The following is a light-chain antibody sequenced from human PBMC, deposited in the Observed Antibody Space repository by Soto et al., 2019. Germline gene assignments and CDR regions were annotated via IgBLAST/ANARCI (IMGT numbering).Light chain of an antibody. CDR3: QQSPGT. CDR1: QSVSSSY. CDR2: GAS. J-gene: IGKJ1*01. V-gene: IGKV3-20*01. Sequence: EIVLTQSPGTLSLSPGERATLSCRVSQSVSSSYLAWYQQKRGQAPRLLIYGASSRATGIPDRFSGSGSGTDFTLTISRLEPEDFALYFCQQSPGTFGQGTKVEIK.